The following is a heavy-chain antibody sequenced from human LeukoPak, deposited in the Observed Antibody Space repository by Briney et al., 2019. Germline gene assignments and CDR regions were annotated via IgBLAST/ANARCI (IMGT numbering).Heavy chain of an antibody. J-gene: IGHJ4*02. CDR3: ARSPRSYYGSRSWIDY. V-gene: IGHV4-39*01. Sequence: SETLSLTCTVSGGSISTTSYYWGWTRQPPGKGLEWIGSIYYSGTTHYNPSLKSRVTISVDTSKNQFSLKVSSVTATDTAMYYCARSPRSYYGSRSWIDYWGQGTLVTVSS. CDR1: GGSISTTSYY. CDR2: IYYSGTT. D-gene: IGHD3-10*01.